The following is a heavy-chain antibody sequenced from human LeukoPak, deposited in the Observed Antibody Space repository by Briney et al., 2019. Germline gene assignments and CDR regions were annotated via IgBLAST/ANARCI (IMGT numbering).Heavy chain of an antibody. CDR2: ISSSSSYI. CDR3: AKDRRIVAVGPRRTIKNCLDP. CDR1: GFTFSSYS. J-gene: IGHJ5*02. V-gene: IGHV3-21*04. Sequence: PGGSLRLSCAASGFTFSSYSMNWVRQAPGKGLEWVSSISSSSSYIYYADSVKGRFTISRDNSKNTLYLQMKSLRAEDTAVYYCAKDRRIVAVGPRRTIKNCLDPWGQGTLVTVSS. D-gene: IGHD6-13*01.